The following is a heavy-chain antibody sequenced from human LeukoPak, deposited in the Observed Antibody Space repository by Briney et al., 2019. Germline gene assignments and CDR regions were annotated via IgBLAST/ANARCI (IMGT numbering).Heavy chain of an antibody. CDR1: GGSISSYY. D-gene: IGHD6-13*01. V-gene: IGHV4-4*07. CDR2: IYTSGST. J-gene: IGHJ5*02. CDR3: ARGRIAAAGTLAGWFDP. Sequence: SETLSLTCTVSGGSISSYYWSWIRQPAGKGLEWIGRIYTSGSTNYNPSLKSRVTMSVDTSKNQFSLKLSSVTAADTAVYYCARGRIAAAGTLAGWFDPWGQGTLVTVSS.